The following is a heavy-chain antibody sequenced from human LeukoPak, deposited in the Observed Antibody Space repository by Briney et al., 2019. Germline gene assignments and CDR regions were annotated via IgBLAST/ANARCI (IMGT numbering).Heavy chain of an antibody. Sequence: GSSVKVSCKASGGTFSSYAISWVRQAPGQGLEWMGRIIPILGIANYAQKFQGRVTITADKSTSTAYMELSSLRSEDTAVYYCARGNLGYCSSTSCYKLGYYYGMDVWGQGTTVTVSS. CDR1: GGTFSSYA. D-gene: IGHD2-2*02. J-gene: IGHJ6*02. CDR2: IIPILGIA. V-gene: IGHV1-69*04. CDR3: ARGNLGYCSSTSCYKLGYYYGMDV.